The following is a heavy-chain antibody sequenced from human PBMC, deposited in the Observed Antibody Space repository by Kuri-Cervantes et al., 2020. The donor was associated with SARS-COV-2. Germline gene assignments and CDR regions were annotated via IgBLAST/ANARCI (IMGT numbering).Heavy chain of an antibody. CDR3: XRDLRXDAFDT. CDR2: IYHSGST. Sequence: SETLSLXCTVSGYSISSGYYWGWIRXPPGKXLEWXGSIYHSGSTYYNPSLKSXVTISVDTSKNQFSLXLSSVTAADTXXYYCXRDLRXDAFDTWGQGTMVTVSS. V-gene: IGHV4-38-2*02. CDR1: GYSISSGYY. J-gene: IGHJ3*02.